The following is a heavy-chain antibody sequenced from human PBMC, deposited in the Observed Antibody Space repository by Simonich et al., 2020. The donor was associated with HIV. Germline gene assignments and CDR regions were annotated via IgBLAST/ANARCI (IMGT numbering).Heavy chain of an antibody. V-gene: IGHV4-34*01. CDR1: VRPFTAYY. CDR3: ARGRKITGTYKWFDP. J-gene: IGHJ5*02. D-gene: IGHD1-7*01. Sequence: QVQLQQWGAGLLKPSETLSLTCAVYVRPFTAYYWTWIRQPPGKGLEWIGDINHSEYTNYNPSLQSRLTISINTSKNPFSLKLTSVTAADTAVYYCARGRKITGTYKWFDPWGQGTLVTVSS. CDR2: INHSEYT.